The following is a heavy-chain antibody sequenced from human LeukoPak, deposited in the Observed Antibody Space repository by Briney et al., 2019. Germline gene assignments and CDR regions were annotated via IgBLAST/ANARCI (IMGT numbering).Heavy chain of an antibody. CDR1: GFTVSSNY. Sequence: GGSLRLSCAASGFTVSSNYMSWVRQAPGKGLEWVSVIYSGGSTYYADSVKGQFTISRDNSKNTLYLQMNSLRAEDTAVYYCARAGSGYDLSIGGFDYWGQGTLVTVSS. CDR2: IYSGGST. J-gene: IGHJ4*02. D-gene: IGHD5-12*01. V-gene: IGHV3-53*01. CDR3: ARAGSGYDLSIGGFDY.